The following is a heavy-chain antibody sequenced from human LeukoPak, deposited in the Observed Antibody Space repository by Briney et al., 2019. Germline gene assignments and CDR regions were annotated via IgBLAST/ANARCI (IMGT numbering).Heavy chain of an antibody. J-gene: IGHJ6*02. V-gene: IGHV3-74*01. Sequence: GGSLRLSCVASGFTFSSYWMHWVRQDPRKGLVWVSRINGDGRNINYADSVRGRFTISRDNAKNTLYLQMNTLRVEDTAVNYCTRDLMDYDVSTGLHHYYMDVWGQGTTVTVSS. D-gene: IGHD3-9*01. CDR3: TRDLMDYDVSTGLHHYYMDV. CDR2: INGDGRNI. CDR1: GFTFSSYW.